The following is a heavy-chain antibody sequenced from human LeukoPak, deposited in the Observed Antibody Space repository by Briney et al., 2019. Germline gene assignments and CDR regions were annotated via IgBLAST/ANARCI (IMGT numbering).Heavy chain of an antibody. J-gene: IGHJ3*02. D-gene: IGHD2-15*01. CDR3: AKDPIVVVVAATTSNAFDI. CDR1: GFTFSSYG. V-gene: IGHV3-23*01. Sequence: GGSLRLSCAASGFTFSSYGMSWVRQAPGKGLEWVSYISSSSSTIYYADSVKGRFTISRDNSKNTLYLQMNSLRAEDTAVYYCAKDPIVVVVAATTSNAFDIWGQGTMVTVSS. CDR2: ISSSSSTI.